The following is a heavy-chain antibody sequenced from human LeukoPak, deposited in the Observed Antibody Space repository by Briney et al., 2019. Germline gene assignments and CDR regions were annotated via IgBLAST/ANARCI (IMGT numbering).Heavy chain of an antibody. V-gene: IGHV1-2*06. CDR1: GYTFTGYY. CDR2: INPNSGGT. Sequence: GASVKVSCKASGYTFTGYYMHWVRQAPGQGLEWMGRINPNSGGTNYAQKFQGRVTMTRETSISTAYMELSRLRSDDTAVYYCAVYADDYVWGSYRCSGPDYWGQGTLVTVSS. D-gene: IGHD3-16*02. J-gene: IGHJ4*02. CDR3: AVYADDYVWGSYRCSGPDY.